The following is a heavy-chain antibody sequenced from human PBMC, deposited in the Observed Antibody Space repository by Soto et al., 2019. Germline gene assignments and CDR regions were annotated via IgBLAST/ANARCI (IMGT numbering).Heavy chain of an antibody. CDR1: GFTFSNAW. D-gene: IGHD3-3*01. J-gene: IGHJ4*02. V-gene: IGHV3-15*07. Sequence: GGSLRLSCAASGFTFSNAWMNWVRQAPGKGLEWVGRIKSKTDGGTTDYAAPVKGRFTISRDDSKNRLYLQMNSLKTEDTAVYYCTTAGRIFGVVIIGEEGLNYWGQGTLVTVSS. CDR2: IKSKTDGGTT. CDR3: TTAGRIFGVVIIGEEGLNY.